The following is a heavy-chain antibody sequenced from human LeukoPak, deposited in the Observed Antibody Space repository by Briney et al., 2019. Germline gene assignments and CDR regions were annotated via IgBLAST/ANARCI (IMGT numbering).Heavy chain of an antibody. CDR1: GFTFSSYE. J-gene: IGHJ6*03. CDR3: ARLAYMVVVAATQGKDYYYMDV. Sequence: GGSLRPTCAASGFTFSSYEMNWVRQAPGKGLEWVSYISSSGSTIYYADSVKGRFTISRDNAKNSLYLQMNSLRAEDTAVYYCARLAYMVVVAATQGKDYYYMDVWGKGTTVTVSS. V-gene: IGHV3-48*03. CDR2: ISSSGSTI. D-gene: IGHD2-15*01.